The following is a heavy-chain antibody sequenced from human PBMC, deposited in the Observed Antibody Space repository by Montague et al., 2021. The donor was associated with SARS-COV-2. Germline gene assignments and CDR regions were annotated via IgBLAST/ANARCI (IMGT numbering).Heavy chain of an antibody. V-gene: IGHV4-38-2*02. CDR2: RYQNGAT. CDR1: GFSISSGCY. Sequence: SETLSLTCSVSGFSISSGCYWGWIRQTPGKGLEWIGSRYQNGATYYSPSLKRPVTILLDTSKNQFSLRLTSVTAADTAVYYCARSGVGIFDFSYFDSWGQGSLVIVSS. CDR3: ARSGVGIFDFSYFDS. J-gene: IGHJ4*02. D-gene: IGHD3-3*01.